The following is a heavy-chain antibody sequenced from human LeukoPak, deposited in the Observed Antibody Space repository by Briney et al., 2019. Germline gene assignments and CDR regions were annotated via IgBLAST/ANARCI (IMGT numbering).Heavy chain of an antibody. CDR1: GGSFSGYY. V-gene: IGHV4-34*01. J-gene: IGHJ5*02. CDR2: INHSGST. D-gene: IGHD3-22*01. Sequence: PSETLPLTCAVYGGSFSGYYWSWIRQPPGKGLEWIGEINHSGSTNYNPSLKSRVTISVDTSKNQFSLKLSSVTAADTAVYYCARGLPIVVVITTEFENWFDPWGQGTLVTVSS. CDR3: ARGLPIVVVITTEFENWFDP.